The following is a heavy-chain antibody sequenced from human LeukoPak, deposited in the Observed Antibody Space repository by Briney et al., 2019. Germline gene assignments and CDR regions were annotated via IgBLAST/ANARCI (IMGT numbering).Heavy chain of an antibody. CDR2: ISSSSRTI. D-gene: IGHD5-12*01. CDR1: GFTFSSYA. J-gene: IGHJ3*02. CDR3: ARDRGDDAFDI. V-gene: IGHV3-48*04. Sequence: TGGSLRLSCAVSGFTFSSYAMNWVRQAPGKGLEWVSYISSSSRTIHYADSVKGRFTISRDNAKSSLYLQMNSLRAEDTAVYYCARDRGDDAFDIWGQGTMVTVSS.